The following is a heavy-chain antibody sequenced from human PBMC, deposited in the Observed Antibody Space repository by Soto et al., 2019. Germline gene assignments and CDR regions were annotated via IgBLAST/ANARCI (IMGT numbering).Heavy chain of an antibody. CDR3: ASDGGSADYGFDY. J-gene: IGHJ4*01. Sequence: EVQLMESGGGLVQPGGSLRLSCAASASTFNNYWTHWVRQAPGKGLVWVSCISGDGRETTYADSVKGRFTLSRDNAKNQMYRQMDNLRAVYTSMCYCASDGGSADYGFDYWGHGTLVTVSS. V-gene: IGHV3-74*01. CDR2: ISGDGRET. D-gene: IGHD3-16*01. CDR1: ASTFNNYW.